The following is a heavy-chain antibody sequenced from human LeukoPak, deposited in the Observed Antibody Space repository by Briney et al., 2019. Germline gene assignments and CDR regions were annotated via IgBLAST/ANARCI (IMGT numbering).Heavy chain of an antibody. D-gene: IGHD3-22*01. CDR2: IYYSGST. CDR1: GGSISSGDYY. J-gene: IGHJ5*02. CDR3: AREPYYYDSSPDWFDP. Sequence: SETLSLTCTASGGSISSGDYYWSWIRQPPGKGLKWIGYIYYSGSTYYNPSLKSRVTISVDTSKNQFSLKLSSVTAADTAVYYCAREPYYYDSSPDWFDPWGQGTLVTVSS. V-gene: IGHV4-30-4*01.